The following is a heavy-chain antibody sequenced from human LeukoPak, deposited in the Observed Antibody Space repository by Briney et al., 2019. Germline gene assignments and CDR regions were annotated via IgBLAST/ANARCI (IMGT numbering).Heavy chain of an antibody. J-gene: IGHJ4*02. CDR3: ARDWDSGWYFDY. CDR2: IYTSGST. CDR1: GGSISSYY. V-gene: IGHV4-4*07. D-gene: IGHD6-19*01. Sequence: SGTLSLTCTVSGGSISSYYWSWIRQPAGKGLEWIGRIYTSGSTNYNPSLKSRVTMSVDTSKNQFSLKLSSVTAADTAVYYCARDWDSGWYFDYWGQGTLVTVSS.